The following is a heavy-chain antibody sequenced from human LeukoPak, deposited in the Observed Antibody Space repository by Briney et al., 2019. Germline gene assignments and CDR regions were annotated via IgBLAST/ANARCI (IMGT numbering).Heavy chain of an antibody. CDR3: AKDMVQRNAVSDPFDI. CDR1: GFTFSDFA. Sequence: GGSLRLSCLASGFTFSDFAMNWVRQTPGKGLEWVSHVGGGRANTYYADSVKGRFTISRDDSKSTLYLHLTSLRADDTAVYFCAKDMVQRNAVSDPFDIWGQGTMVTVSS. D-gene: IGHD3-10*01. V-gene: IGHV3-23*01. J-gene: IGHJ3*02. CDR2: VGGGRANT.